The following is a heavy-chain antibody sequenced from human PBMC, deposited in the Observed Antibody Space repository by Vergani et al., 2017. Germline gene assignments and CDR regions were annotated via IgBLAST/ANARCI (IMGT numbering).Heavy chain of an antibody. D-gene: IGHD6-19*01. V-gene: IGHV3-53*01. CDR2: IYSGGST. CDR1: GFTVSSNY. Sequence: EVQLVESGGGLIQPGGSLRLSCAASGFTVSSNYMSWVRQAPGKGLEWVSVIYSGGSTYYADSVKGRFTISRDNAKNSLYLQMNSLRAEDTAVYYCARGSSGWYWYFDLWGRGTLVTVSS. CDR3: ARGSSGWYWYFDL. J-gene: IGHJ2*01.